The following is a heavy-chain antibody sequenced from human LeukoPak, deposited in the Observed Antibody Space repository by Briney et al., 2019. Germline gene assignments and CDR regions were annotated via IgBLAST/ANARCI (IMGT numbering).Heavy chain of an antibody. J-gene: IGHJ4*02. CDR2: INWNGGST. D-gene: IGHD1-26*01. CDR3: ARSRRWELLAGGDH. CDR1: GFTFDDYG. Sequence: GGSLRLSCAASGFTFDDYGMSWVRQAPGKGLEWVSGINWNGGSTGYADSVKGRFTISRDNAKNSLYLQMNSLRAEDTALYYCARSRRWELLAGGDHWGQGTLVTVSS. V-gene: IGHV3-20*04.